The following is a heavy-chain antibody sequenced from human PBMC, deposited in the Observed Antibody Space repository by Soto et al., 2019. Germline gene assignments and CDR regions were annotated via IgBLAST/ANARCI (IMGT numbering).Heavy chain of an antibody. Sequence: EVQLVESGGGLVQPGGSLKLSCAASGFTFSGSAMHWVRQASGKGLEWVGRIRSKANSYATAYAASVKGRFTISRDDSKNTAYLQMNSLKTEDTAVYYCTSRTGTSWYYYYGMDVWGQGTTVTVSS. CDR1: GFTFSGSA. J-gene: IGHJ6*02. V-gene: IGHV3-73*02. CDR3: TSRTGTSWYYYYGMDV. D-gene: IGHD1-7*01. CDR2: IRSKANSYAT.